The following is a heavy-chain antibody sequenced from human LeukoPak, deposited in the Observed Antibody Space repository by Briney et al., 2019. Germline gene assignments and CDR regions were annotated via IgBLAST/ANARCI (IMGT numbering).Heavy chain of an antibody. CDR2: ISYGGST. V-gene: IGHV4-59*08. CDR1: GGSISNYY. J-gene: IGHJ2*01. Sequence: SETLSLTCTVSGGSISNYYWSWIRQPPGKGLEWIGYISYGGSTRYNPSLKSRVSTSLDTSKNQFSLKLSSVTAADTAVYYCARALGGYSYGYLRPWYFDLWGRGTLVTVSS. CDR3: ARALGGYSYGYLRPWYFDL. D-gene: IGHD5-18*01.